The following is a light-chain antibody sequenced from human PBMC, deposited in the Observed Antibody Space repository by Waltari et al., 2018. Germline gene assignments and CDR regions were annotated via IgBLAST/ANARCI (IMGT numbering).Light chain of an antibody. V-gene: IGLV3-25*03. Sequence: SPGLTQPPSVSVSPGQTAIITCSGDALADKYIYWFQQKSGQAPVVVIRRNTGRPSGIPERFSASDSGTTGTLVISGVQAEDEAEYYCQSADDSGDHVLFGGGTKLTVL. J-gene: IGLJ2*01. CDR2: RNT. CDR3: QSADDSGDHVL. CDR1: ALADKY.